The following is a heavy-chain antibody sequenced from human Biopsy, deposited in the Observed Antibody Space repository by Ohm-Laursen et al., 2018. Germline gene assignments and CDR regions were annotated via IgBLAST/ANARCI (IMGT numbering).Heavy chain of an antibody. CDR3: ARAYPPPGRRLVVVAGDFDC. J-gene: IGHJ4*02. Sequence: SLRLSCLAPGFSFSSYWMHWVRQGPGKGLVWVSRINIDGSTTRYADSVKGRFTISRDNAKNSLYLQMNSLRAEDTAVYYCARAYPPPGRRLVVVAGDFDCWGQGTRVTVSS. V-gene: IGHV3-74*01. D-gene: IGHD2-15*01. CDR1: GFSFSSYW. CDR2: INIDGSTT.